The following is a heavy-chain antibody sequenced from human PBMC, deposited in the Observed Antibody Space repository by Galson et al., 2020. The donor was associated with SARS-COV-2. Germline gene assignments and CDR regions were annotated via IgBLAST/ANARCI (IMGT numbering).Heavy chain of an antibody. CDR1: GYTFTSYG. CDR2: ISAYNGNT. V-gene: IGHV1-18*04. CDR3: ARDRRYSSPQHYYYYGMDV. D-gene: IGHD6-13*01. J-gene: IGHJ6*02. Sequence: ASVKVSCKASGYTFTSYGISWVRQAPGQGLEWMGWISAYNGNTNYAQKLQGRVTMTTDTSTSTAYMELRSLRSDDTAVYYCARDRRYSSPQHYYYYGMDVWGQGTTVTVSS.